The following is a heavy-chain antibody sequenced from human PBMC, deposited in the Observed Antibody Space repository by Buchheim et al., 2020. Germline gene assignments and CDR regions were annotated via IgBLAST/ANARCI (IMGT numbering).Heavy chain of an antibody. D-gene: IGHD3-3*01. J-gene: IGHJ4*02. CDR2: MNPNSSNT. CDR1: GYTFTSYD. CDR3: ARGRTLMYYDFWSGYSPVGY. Sequence: QVQLVQSGAEVKKPGASVKVSCKASGYTFTSYDINWVRQATGQGLEWMGWMNPNSSNTGYAQKFQGRVTMTRNTSISTAYMELSSLRSEDTAVYYCARGRTLMYYDFWSGYSPVGYWGQGTL. V-gene: IGHV1-8*01.